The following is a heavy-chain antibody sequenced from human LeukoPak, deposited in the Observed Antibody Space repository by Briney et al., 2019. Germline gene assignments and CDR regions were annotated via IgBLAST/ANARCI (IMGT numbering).Heavy chain of an antibody. CDR3: ARGRPFDY. V-gene: IGHV3-66*01. J-gene: IGHJ4*02. CDR2: IYSSGST. Sequence: GGSLRLSCAASGFTVSSNCMNWVRQAPGKGLEWVSVIYSSGSTYYADSVKGRFTISRDNSKNTLYLQMNSLRAEDTAVYYCARGRPFDYWGQGTLVTVSS. CDR1: GFTVSSNC.